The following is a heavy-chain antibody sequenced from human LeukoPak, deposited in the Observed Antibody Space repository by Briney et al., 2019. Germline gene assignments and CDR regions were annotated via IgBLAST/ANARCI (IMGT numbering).Heavy chain of an antibody. D-gene: IGHD6-13*01. J-gene: IGHJ5*02. Sequence: ASVKVSCKASGYTFTSYGISWVRQAPGQGLECRGWISAYNGNTNYAQKLQGRVTMTTDTSTSTAYMELRSLRSDDTAAYYCARASTLPQLVGYNWFDPWGQGTLVTVSS. CDR2: ISAYNGNT. CDR1: GYTFTSYG. V-gene: IGHV1-18*01. CDR3: ARASTLPQLVGYNWFDP.